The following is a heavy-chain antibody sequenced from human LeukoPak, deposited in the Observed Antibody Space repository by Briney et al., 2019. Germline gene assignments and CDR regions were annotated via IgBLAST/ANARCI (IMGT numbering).Heavy chain of an antibody. J-gene: IGHJ4*02. D-gene: IGHD1-26*01. CDR2: IYYSGST. V-gene: IGHV4-39*07. Sequence: PSETLSLTCTVSGGSISSSSYYWGWIRQPPGKGLEWIGSIYYSGSTYYNPSLKSRVTISVDTSKNQFSLKLSSVTAADTAVYYCARDQSWNSGFDYWGQGTLVTVSS. CDR1: GGSISSSSYY. CDR3: ARDQSWNSGFDY.